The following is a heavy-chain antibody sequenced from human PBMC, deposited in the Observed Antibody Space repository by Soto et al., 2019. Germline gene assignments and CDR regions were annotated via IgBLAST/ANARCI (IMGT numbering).Heavy chain of an antibody. CDR2: IFPSGDT. CDR1: GDSISNSRW. D-gene: IGHD6-19*01. V-gene: IGHV4-4*02. J-gene: IGHJ3*01. CDR3: AYSTGWYRHDV. Sequence: QVQLQESGPGLVKPSGTLSLTCAVSGDSISNSRWWTWVRQPPGKGLEWIGDIFPSGDTNYNPSRKRRVFISVDETKNRFALKVRSVTAADTAVDYCAYSTGWYRHDVWGQGTLVTVSS.